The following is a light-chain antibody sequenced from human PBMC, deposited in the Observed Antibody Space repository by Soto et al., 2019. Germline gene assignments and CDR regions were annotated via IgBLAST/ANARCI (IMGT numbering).Light chain of an antibody. CDR3: SSYSSSTTLIV. CDR1: SSDVGGYNF. V-gene: IGLV2-14*01. CDR2: EVS. J-gene: IGLJ1*01. Sequence: QSVLTQPASVSGSPGQSITISCTGTSSDVGGYNFVSWYQQHPGKAPKLMIYEVSNRPSGVSSRFSGSKSGSTASLTISGLQAEDEADYYCSSYSSSTTLIVFGVGTKLTVL.